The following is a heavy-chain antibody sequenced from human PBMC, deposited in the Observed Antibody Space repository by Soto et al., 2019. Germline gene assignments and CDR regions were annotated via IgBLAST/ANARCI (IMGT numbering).Heavy chain of an antibody. V-gene: IGHV3-9*01. J-gene: IGHJ6*02. CDR1: GFTFDDYA. Sequence: GGSLRLSCAASGFTFDDYAMHWVRQAPGKXLEWVSGISWNSGSIGYADSVKARFTISRDNAKNSLFLQMNSLRAEDTAFYYCAKDISGRGSFYYYYGMDVWGQGTTVTVSS. CDR2: ISWNSGSI. CDR3: AKDISGRGSFYYYYGMDV. D-gene: IGHD1-26*01.